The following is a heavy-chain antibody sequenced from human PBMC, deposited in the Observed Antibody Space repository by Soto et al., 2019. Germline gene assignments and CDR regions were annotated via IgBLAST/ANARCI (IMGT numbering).Heavy chain of an antibody. CDR1: GGPISNYY. V-gene: IGHV4-59*01. Sequence: SETLSLTCTVSGGPISNYYWSWIRQPPGEGLEWIGDIYYSGNTNYRPSLKSRITMSVDTSKNQFSLKVRSVTAADTAVYYCARVRQGTAGAFDIWGQGTMVTVSS. CDR2: IYYSGNT. D-gene: IGHD3-10*01. J-gene: IGHJ3*02. CDR3: ARVRQGTAGAFDI.